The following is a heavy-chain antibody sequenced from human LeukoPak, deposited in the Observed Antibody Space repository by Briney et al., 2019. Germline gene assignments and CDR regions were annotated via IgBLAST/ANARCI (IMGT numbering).Heavy chain of an antibody. J-gene: IGHJ3*02. Sequence: SETLSLTCTVSGGSISSSSYYWGWIRQPPGKGLEWIGSIYYSGSTYYNPSLKSRVTISVDTSKNQFSLKLSSVTAADTAVYYCALTSLLYSGWYPRDAFDIWGQGTMVTVSS. CDR1: GGSISSSSYY. V-gene: IGHV4-39*07. CDR2: IYYSGST. D-gene: IGHD6-19*01. CDR3: ALTSLLYSGWYPRDAFDI.